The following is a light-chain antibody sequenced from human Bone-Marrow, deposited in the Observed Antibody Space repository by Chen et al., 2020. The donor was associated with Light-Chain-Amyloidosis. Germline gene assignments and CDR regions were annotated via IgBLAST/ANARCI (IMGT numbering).Light chain of an antibody. V-gene: IGLV3-21*02. CDR1: KIGSKS. Sequence: SYVLTQPSSVSVAPGQTATIACGGTKIGSKSVHWYQQTPGQAPLLVLYDDSDRPSGIPERLSGSSTGNAATLPISRVEAGDEADYYCQAWDRGSDRPVFGGGTKLTVL. CDR2: DDS. J-gene: IGLJ3*02. CDR3: QAWDRGSDRPV.